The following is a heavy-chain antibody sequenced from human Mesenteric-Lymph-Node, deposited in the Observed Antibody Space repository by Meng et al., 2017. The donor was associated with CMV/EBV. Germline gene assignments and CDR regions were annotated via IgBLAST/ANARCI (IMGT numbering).Heavy chain of an antibody. Sequence: GGSLRLSCAASGFTFSSYEMNWVRQAPGKGLEWVSKISSGGFTMYYADSVKGRFTISRDNAKNSLYLQMNSLRAEDTAVYYCAREGPRDYDFWSGYPSPHYYGMDVWGQGTTVTVSS. V-gene: IGHV3-48*03. CDR3: AREGPRDYDFWSGYPSPHYYGMDV. CDR1: GFTFSSYE. J-gene: IGHJ6*02. D-gene: IGHD3-3*01. CDR2: ISSGGFTM.